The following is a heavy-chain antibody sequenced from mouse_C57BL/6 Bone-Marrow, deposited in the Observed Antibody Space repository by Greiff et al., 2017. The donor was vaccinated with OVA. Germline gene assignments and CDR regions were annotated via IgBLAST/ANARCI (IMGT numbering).Heavy chain of an antibody. Sequence: EVQVVESGGDLVKPGGSLKLSCAASGFTFSSYGMSWVRQTPDKRLEWVATISSGGSYTYYPDSVKGRFTISRDNAKNTLYLQMGSLKSEDTAMYYCARRRAWIAYWGQGTLVTVSA. CDR3: ARRRAWIAY. V-gene: IGHV5-6*01. CDR1: GFTFSSYG. J-gene: IGHJ3*01. CDR2: ISSGGSYT.